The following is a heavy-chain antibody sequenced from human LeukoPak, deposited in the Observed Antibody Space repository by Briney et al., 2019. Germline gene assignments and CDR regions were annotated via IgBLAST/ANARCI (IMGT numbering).Heavy chain of an antibody. J-gene: IGHJ4*02. CDR2: INHSGST. CDR1: GGSFSGYY. D-gene: IGHD2-15*01. V-gene: IGHV4-34*01. CDR3: ARGVEDIVVVVAATRYDY. Sequence: SETLSLTCAVYGGSFSGYYWSWIRQPPGKGLEWIGEINHSGSTNYNPSLKSRVTISVDTSKNQFSLKLSSVTAADTAVYYRARGVEDIVVVVAATRYDYWGQGTLVTVSS.